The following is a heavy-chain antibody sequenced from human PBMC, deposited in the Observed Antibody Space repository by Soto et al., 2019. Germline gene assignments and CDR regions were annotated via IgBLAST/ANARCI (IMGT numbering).Heavy chain of an antibody. CDR2: INYSGST. D-gene: IGHD4-17*01. CDR3: ARGKNYGDYYDAFDI. CDR1: GGSVSSGSYY. J-gene: IGHJ3*02. Sequence: PSETLSLTCTVSGGSVSSGSYYWSWIRQPPGKGLEWIGYINYSGSTNYNPSLKSRVTISVDTSKNQFSLKLSSVTAADTAVYYCARGKNYGDYYDAFDIWGQGTMVTVSS. V-gene: IGHV4-61*01.